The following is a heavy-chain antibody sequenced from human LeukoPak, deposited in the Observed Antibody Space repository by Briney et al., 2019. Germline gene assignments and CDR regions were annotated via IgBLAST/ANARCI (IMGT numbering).Heavy chain of an antibody. V-gene: IGHV4-34*01. D-gene: IGHD3-3*01. CDR1: GFTFSNAW. J-gene: IGHJ4*02. CDR3: ARAYYDFWSGYYDN. CDR2: INHSGST. Sequence: GSLRLSCAAPGFTFSNAWMSWVRQPPGKGLEWIGEINHSGSTNYNPSLKGRVTISVDTSKNQFSLKLSSVTAADTAVYYCARAYYDFWSGYYDNWGQGTLVTVSS.